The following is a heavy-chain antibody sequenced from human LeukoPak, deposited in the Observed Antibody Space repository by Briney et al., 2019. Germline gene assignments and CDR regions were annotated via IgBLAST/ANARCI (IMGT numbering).Heavy chain of an antibody. CDR2: IYSGGST. V-gene: IGHV3-66*01. J-gene: IGHJ4*02. CDR3: ARISIAAD. D-gene: IGHD6-13*01. CDR1: GFTFSDYY. Sequence: PGGSLRLSCAASGFTFSDYYMSWVRQAPGKGLEWVSVIYSGGSTYYADSVKGRFTISRDNSKNTLYLQMNSLRAEDTAVYYCARISIAADWGQGTLVTVSS.